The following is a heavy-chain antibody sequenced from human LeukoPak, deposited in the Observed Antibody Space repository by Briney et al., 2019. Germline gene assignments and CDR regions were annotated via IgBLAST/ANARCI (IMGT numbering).Heavy chain of an antibody. CDR2: ISANGGST. CDR1: GFTFSVYT. Sequence: PGGSLRLSCSASGFTFSVYTMHWVRQAPGKGLEYVSTISANGGSTYYADSVKGRFTISRDNSKNTLYLQMSSLSTEDTAVYFCVKDPPNCSSATCFEKYYFDSWGQGTLVTVSS. CDR3: VKDPPNCSSATCFEKYYFDS. D-gene: IGHD2-2*01. J-gene: IGHJ4*02. V-gene: IGHV3-64D*06.